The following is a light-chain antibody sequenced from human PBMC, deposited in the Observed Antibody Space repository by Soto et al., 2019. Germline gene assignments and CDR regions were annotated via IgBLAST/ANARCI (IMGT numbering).Light chain of an antibody. CDR3: QKYSHWPLT. CDR2: GAS. CDR1: QNFSSN. Sequence: EIVMTQSPATLSVSPGERATLSCRASQNFSSNLAWYQQKPGQAPRLLIYGASTRATGIPDRFSGSGSGTELNLTISSLQSEDFAVYYCQKYSHWPLTCGPGTKVDIK. J-gene: IGKJ3*01. V-gene: IGKV3-15*01.